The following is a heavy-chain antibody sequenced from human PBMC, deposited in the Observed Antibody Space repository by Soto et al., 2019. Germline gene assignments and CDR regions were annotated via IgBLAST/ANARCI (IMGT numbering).Heavy chain of an antibody. CDR3: AGRCDGTNCLGHLAY. J-gene: IGHJ4*02. CDR1: GGTFNNDV. V-gene: IGHV1-69*06. Sequence: QVQLVQSGAEVKKPGSSVKVSCRASGGTFNNDVINWVRQAPGQGLEWMSGIIPIFGTSNDAQKFQGRVTITAHKSKSTAYMELNSLRSEDTAVYYCAGRCDGTNCLGHLAYWGQGTLVTVSS. CDR2: IIPIFGTS. D-gene: IGHD2-2*01.